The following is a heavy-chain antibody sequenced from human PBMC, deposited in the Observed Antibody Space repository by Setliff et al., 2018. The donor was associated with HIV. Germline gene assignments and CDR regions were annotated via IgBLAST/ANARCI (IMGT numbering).Heavy chain of an antibody. V-gene: IGHV1-24*01. CDR1: GYTLTEFS. J-gene: IGHJ4*02. CDR3: ATLKEQWLSEGGFDY. D-gene: IGHD6-19*01. Sequence: ASVKVSCKVSGYTLTEFSMHWVRQAPGKGLEWMGRFDPEDGDTLYAQNFQGRVTMTEDPPTDTDYLELSGLRFEDTAVYYCATLKEQWLSEGGFDYWGQGTLVTVAS. CDR2: FDPEDGDT.